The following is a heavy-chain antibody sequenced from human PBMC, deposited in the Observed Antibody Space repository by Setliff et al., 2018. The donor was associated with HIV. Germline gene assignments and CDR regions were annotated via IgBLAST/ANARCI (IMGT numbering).Heavy chain of an antibody. CDR1: GYTFTSYG. Sequence: ASVKVSCKASGYTFTSYGISWVRQAPGQGLEWMGWISGYNGNTKYVQKYQGRVTMTTDTSTSTVYMELRSLRSDDTAVYYCAKDRGRGNWLDPWGQGTLVTVSS. V-gene: IGHV1-18*01. J-gene: IGHJ5*02. CDR2: ISGYNGNT. CDR3: AKDRGRGNWLDP. D-gene: IGHD3-16*01.